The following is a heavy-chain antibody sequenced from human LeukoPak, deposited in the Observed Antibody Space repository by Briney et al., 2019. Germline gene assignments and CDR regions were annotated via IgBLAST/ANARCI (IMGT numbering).Heavy chain of an antibody. V-gene: IGHV3-23*01. J-gene: IGHJ3*02. Sequence: GGSLRLSCAASGFTFSNYAMSWVRQAPGKGLEWVSAISGSGGSTYYADSVKGRFTVSRDNAKNTLSLQMNSLRVEDTAFYYCAGKGIAAPGTHDAFDIWGQGTMVTVSS. CDR1: GFTFSNYA. CDR3: AGKGIAAPGTHDAFDI. CDR2: ISGSGGST. D-gene: IGHD6-13*01.